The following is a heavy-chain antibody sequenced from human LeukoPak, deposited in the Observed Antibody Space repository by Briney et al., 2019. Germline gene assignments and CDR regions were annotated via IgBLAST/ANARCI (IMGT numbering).Heavy chain of an antibody. D-gene: IGHD3-16*02. CDR1: GFTFSSYW. J-gene: IGHJ3*02. V-gene: IGHV3-7*01. CDR3: ARVEDMITFGGVIVLDAFDI. Sequence: GGSLRLSCAASGFTFSSYWMSWVRQAPGKGLECVANIKRDGSEKYYVDSVKGRFTISRDNAKNSLYLQMNSLRAEDTAVYYCARVEDMITFGGVIVLDAFDIWGQGTMVTVSS. CDR2: IKRDGSEK.